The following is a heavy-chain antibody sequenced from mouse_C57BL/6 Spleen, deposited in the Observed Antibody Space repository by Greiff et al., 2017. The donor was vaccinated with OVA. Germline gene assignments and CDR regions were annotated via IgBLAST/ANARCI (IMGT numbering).Heavy chain of an antibody. Sequence: EVKLQESGPGLVKPSQSLSLTCSVTGYSITSGYYWNWIRQFPGNKLEWMGYISYDGSNNYNPSLKNRISITRDTSKNQFFLKLNSVTTEDTATYYCARMGDYEDYFDYWGQGTTLTVSS. CDR3: ARMGDYEDYFDY. V-gene: IGHV3-6*01. CDR2: ISYDGSN. D-gene: IGHD2-4*01. CDR1: GYSITSGYY. J-gene: IGHJ2*01.